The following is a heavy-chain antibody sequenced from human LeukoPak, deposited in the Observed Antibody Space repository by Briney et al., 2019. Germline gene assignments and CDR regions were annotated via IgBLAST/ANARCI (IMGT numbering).Heavy chain of an antibody. D-gene: IGHD3-10*01. J-gene: IGHJ4*02. Sequence: PGGSLRLSCAASGFDFSDYSMNWVRQTTGKGLEWVSSISSSSNDIYYADSLKGRFTISRDNAKSSVCLQMNSLGADDTAVYYCARGGQRFGELLFDYWGQGSLVTVSS. CDR1: GFDFSDYS. CDR2: ISSSSNDI. CDR3: ARGGQRFGELLFDY. V-gene: IGHV3-21*01.